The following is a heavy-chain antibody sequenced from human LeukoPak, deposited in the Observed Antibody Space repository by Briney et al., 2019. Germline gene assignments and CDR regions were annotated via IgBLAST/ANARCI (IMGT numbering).Heavy chain of an antibody. V-gene: IGHV3-30*02. D-gene: IGHD6-19*01. CDR2: IRYDGSNK. J-gene: IGHJ4*02. Sequence: GGSLRLSCAASGFTFSSYGMHWVRQAPGKGLEWVAFIRYDGSNKYYADSVKGRFTISRDNSKNTLYLQMNSLRAEDSAVYYCAYDNSGWYSLNYWGLGTLVTVSS. CDR3: AYDNSGWYSLNY. CDR1: GFTFSSYG.